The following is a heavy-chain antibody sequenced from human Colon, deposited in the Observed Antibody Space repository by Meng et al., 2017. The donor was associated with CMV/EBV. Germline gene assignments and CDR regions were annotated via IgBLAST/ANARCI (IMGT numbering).Heavy chain of an antibody. J-gene: IGHJ4*01. CDR3: ATDFGWYRRIY. Sequence: CAAAGLSFSDEWVTWVRQRPGKGLELVANMSPAENEYSYGDSVEGRFTMSRDNAKDSLYLDMTGLRADDTAVYFCATDFGWYRRIYWGQGTLVTVSS. V-gene: IGHV3-7*03. CDR2: MSPAENEY. D-gene: IGHD6-19*01. CDR1: GLSFSDEW.